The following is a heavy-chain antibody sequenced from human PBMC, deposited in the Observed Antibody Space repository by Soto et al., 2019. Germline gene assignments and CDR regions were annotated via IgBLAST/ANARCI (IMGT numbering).Heavy chain of an antibody. V-gene: IGHV3-30*18. D-gene: IGHD3-3*01. CDR3: AKGHLDFWSGYSTNEEYYYYMDV. CDR2: ISYDGSNK. J-gene: IGHJ6*03. CDR1: GFTFSSYG. Sequence: QVQLVESGGGVVQPGRSLRLSCAASGFTFSSYGMHWVRQAPGKGLEWVAVISYDGSNKYYADSVKGRFTISRDNSKHKMYLQMNSLRAEDTAVYYCAKGHLDFWSGYSTNEEYYYYMDVWGKGTTVTVSS.